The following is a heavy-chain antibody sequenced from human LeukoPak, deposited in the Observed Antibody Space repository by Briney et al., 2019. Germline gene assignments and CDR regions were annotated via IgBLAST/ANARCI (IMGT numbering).Heavy chain of an antibody. CDR3: ARIGIAVAVYYFDY. J-gene: IGHJ4*02. Sequence: SETLSLTCTVSGGSISSGGYYWSWIRQPPGKGLEWIGSIYYSGSTYYNPSLKSRVTISVDTSKNQFSLKLSSVTAADTAVYYCARIGIAVAVYYFDYWGQGTLVTVSS. CDR2: IYYSGST. CDR1: GGSISSGGYY. V-gene: IGHV4-39*01. D-gene: IGHD6-19*01.